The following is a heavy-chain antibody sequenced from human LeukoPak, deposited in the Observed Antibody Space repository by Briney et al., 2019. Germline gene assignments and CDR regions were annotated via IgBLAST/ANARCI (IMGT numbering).Heavy chain of an antibody. CDR1: GGSISSYY. D-gene: IGHD3-22*01. CDR3: AVTYYYDSSGYYFDY. CDR2: IYYSGST. Sequence: SETLSLTCTVSGGSISSYYWSWIRQPPGKGLEWIGYIYYSGSTNYNPSLKSRVTMSVDTSKSQFSLKLSSVTAADTAVYYCAVTYYYDSSGYYFDYWGQGALVTVSS. V-gene: IGHV4-59*08. J-gene: IGHJ4*02.